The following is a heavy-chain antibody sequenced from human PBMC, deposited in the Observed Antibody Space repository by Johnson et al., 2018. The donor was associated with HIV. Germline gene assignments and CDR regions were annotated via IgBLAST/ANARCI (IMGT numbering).Heavy chain of an antibody. V-gene: IGHV3-30-3*01. D-gene: IGHD2-8*02. CDR1: AFTFSNYA. Sequence: QVQLVESGGGVVQPGRSLRLACAASAFTFSNYAMHWVRQAPGKGLEWVAVISYDGSSKYYAESLKGRISISRDNSKNTLYLQMNSLRAYDTAVYYCARDEEVMYAMGAFDIWGQGTMLTVSS. CDR2: ISYDGSSK. J-gene: IGHJ3*02. CDR3: ARDEEVMYAMGAFDI.